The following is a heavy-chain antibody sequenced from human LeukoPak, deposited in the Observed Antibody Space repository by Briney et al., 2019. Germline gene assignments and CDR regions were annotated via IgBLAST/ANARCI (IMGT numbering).Heavy chain of an antibody. CDR1: GYTFTDYY. Sequence: ASVKVSCKASGYTFTDYYMHWIRQAPGQGLEWMGWINPKSGGTNYAQKFQGRVTMTRDMSISTVYMELSSLRSDDTAVYYCARRFLDWSLTYWGRGTLVTVTS. CDR3: ARRFLDWSLTY. D-gene: IGHD3/OR15-3a*01. V-gene: IGHV1-2*02. J-gene: IGHJ4*02. CDR2: INPKSGGT.